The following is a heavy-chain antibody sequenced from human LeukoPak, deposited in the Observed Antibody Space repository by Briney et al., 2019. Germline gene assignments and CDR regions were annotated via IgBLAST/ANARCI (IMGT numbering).Heavy chain of an antibody. Sequence: RGSLRLSCAASGFTFDDYAMHWVRQAPGKGLEWVSLITGDAGTTYSAESVKGRFTISRDNIKNSLYLQMHSLRTEDTALYYCARDYDMDVWGQGTTVTVSS. CDR2: ITGDAGTT. V-gene: IGHV3-43*02. CDR3: ARDYDMDV. CDR1: GFTFDDYA. J-gene: IGHJ6*02.